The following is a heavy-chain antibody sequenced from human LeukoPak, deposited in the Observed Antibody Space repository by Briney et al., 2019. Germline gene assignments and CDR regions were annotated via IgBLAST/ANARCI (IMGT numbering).Heavy chain of an antibody. D-gene: IGHD2-8*01. J-gene: IGHJ4*02. CDR2: TYYMAKWIS. CDR3: ARRGHAPHYFDH. CDR1: GDSVSSNSAA. Sequence: SQTLSLTCAISGDSVSSNSAAWNWIRQSPSRGLEWLGRTYYMAKWISDYAVFVKSRITINPDTSKNQFSLQLNSVTPEDAAVYYCARRGHAPHYFDHWGQGTLVTVSS. V-gene: IGHV6-1*01.